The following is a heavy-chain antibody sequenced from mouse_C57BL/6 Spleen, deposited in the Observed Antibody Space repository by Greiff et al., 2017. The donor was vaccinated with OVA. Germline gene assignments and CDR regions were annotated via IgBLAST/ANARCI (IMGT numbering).Heavy chain of an antibody. CDR3: TTGDYYGSSYVGAMDY. J-gene: IGHJ4*01. CDR1: GFNIKDDY. D-gene: IGHD1-1*01. V-gene: IGHV14-4*01. CDR2: IDPENGDT. Sequence: EVQVVESGAELVRPGASVKLSCTASGFNIKDDYMHWVKQRPEQGLEWIGWIDPENGDTEYASKFQGKATITADTSSNTAYLQLSSLTSEDTAVYYCTTGDYYGSSYVGAMDYWGQGTSVTVSS.